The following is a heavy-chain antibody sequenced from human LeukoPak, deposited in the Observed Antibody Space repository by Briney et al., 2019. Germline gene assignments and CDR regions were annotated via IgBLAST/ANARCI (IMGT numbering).Heavy chain of an antibody. J-gene: IGHJ4*02. D-gene: IGHD6-13*01. CDR1: GFTFSSYV. Sequence: GGSLRLSCAASGFTFSSYVMSWVRQAPGKGLEWVSAISGSGGSTYYADSVKGRFTISRDNSKNTLYLQMNSLRAEDTAVYYCAKDRYRSSWYGNYYFDYWGQGTLVTVSS. V-gene: IGHV3-23*01. CDR2: ISGSGGST. CDR3: AKDRYRSSWYGNYYFDY.